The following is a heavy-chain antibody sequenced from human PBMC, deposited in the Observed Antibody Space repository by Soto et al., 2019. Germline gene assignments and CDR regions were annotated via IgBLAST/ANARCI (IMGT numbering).Heavy chain of an antibody. D-gene: IGHD6-13*01. CDR3: ARGKYSSSWYELDY. Sequence: PGGSLRLSCAASAFTFSAYYMSWIRQAPGKGLEWVSYISSSGSTIYYADSVKGRFTISRDNAKNSLYLQMNSLRAEDTAVYYCARGKYSSSWYELDYWGQGTLVTVSS. CDR1: AFTFSAYY. V-gene: IGHV3-11*01. J-gene: IGHJ4*02. CDR2: ISSSGSTI.